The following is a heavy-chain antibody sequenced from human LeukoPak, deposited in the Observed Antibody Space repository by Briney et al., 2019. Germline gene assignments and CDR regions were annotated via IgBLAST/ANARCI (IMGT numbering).Heavy chain of an antibody. D-gene: IGHD3-9*01. Sequence: GGPLRLSCAASGFTFSSYWMSWVRQAPGKGLEWVANIKQDGSEKYYVDSVKGRFTISRDNAKKSLYLQMNSLRAEDTAVYYCASGGNTYYDILTGYPGYWGQGTLVTVSS. J-gene: IGHJ4*02. V-gene: IGHV3-7*01. CDR2: IKQDGSEK. CDR3: ASGGNTYYDILTGYPGY. CDR1: GFTFSSYW.